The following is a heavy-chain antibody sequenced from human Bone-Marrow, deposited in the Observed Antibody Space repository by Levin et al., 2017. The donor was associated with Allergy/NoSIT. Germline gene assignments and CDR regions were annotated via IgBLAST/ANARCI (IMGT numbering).Heavy chain of an antibody. V-gene: IGHV4-31*03. CDR3: AREVLTPSYSDLDGFDI. D-gene: IGHD4-17*01. CDR2: IHYSGRA. CDR1: GGSISSDNYY. J-gene: IGHJ3*02. Sequence: SETLSLTCTVSGGSISSDNYYWSWVRQHPGKGLEWIAYIHYSGRAYYNPSLQSRVTISVDTSKNQFSLKLTSVTAADTAVYYCAREVLTPSYSDLDGFDIWGQGTMVTVSA.